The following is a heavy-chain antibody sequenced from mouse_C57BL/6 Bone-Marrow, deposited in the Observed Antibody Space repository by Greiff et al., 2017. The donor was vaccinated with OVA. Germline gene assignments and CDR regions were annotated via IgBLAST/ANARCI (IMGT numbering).Heavy chain of an antibody. J-gene: IGHJ2*01. V-gene: IGHV5-6*01. CDR1: GFTFSSYG. CDR3: ARHGDYGSFFDY. Sequence: EVQLVESGGDLVKPGGSLKLSCAASGFTFSSYGMSWVRQTPDKRLEWVATISSGGSYTYYPDSVKGRFTISRDNAKHTLYLQMSSLKSEDTAMYYCARHGDYGSFFDYWGQGTTLTVSS. CDR2: ISSGGSYT. D-gene: IGHD1-1*01.